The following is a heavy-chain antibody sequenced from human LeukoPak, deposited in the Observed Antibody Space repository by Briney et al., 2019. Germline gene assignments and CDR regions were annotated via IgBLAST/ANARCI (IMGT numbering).Heavy chain of an antibody. Sequence: SETLSLTCTVSGGSISSGDYYWNWIRQPPGEGLEWIGYIYPSGSTYYNPSLKSRVTISVDTSKNQFSLNLSSVSAADTAVYYCARGPDYGDSTLLDYWGQGTLVTVSS. CDR1: GGSISSGDYY. CDR2: IYPSGST. CDR3: ARGPDYGDSTLLDY. V-gene: IGHV4-30-4*01. J-gene: IGHJ4*02. D-gene: IGHD4-17*01.